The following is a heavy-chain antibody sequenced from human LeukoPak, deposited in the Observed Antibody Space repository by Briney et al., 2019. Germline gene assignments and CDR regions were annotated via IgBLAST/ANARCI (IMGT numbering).Heavy chain of an antibody. CDR1: GFTFSNYN. Sequence: GGSLRLSCAASGFTFSNYNMNWVRQAPGKGLEWVSSITSSSSYIYYADSVKGRFTVSRDNAKNSLYLQMNSLGAEDTAVYYCARDPGIGDYWGQGTLVTVSS. CDR2: ITSSSSYI. D-gene: IGHD1-26*01. J-gene: IGHJ4*02. CDR3: ARDPGIGDY. V-gene: IGHV3-21*01.